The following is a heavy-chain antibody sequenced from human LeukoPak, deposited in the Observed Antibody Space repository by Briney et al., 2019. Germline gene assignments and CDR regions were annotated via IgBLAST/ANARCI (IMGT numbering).Heavy chain of an antibody. Sequence: GGSLTLSCAASGFTFSRYWMHWVRHAPGKGLVWVSRNSDGSSTSYADSVKGRFTISRDNAKNTLYLQMNSLRAEDTAVYYCARPGIVGATRWFDPWGQGTLVTVSS. D-gene: IGHD1-26*01. CDR1: GFTFSRYW. CDR2: NSDGSST. V-gene: IGHV3-74*01. J-gene: IGHJ5*02. CDR3: ARPGIVGATRWFDP.